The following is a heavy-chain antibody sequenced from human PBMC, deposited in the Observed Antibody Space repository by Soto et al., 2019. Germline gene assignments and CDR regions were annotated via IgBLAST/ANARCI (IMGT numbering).Heavy chain of an antibody. Sequence: SECMSITSTVSGGSIKHRGVAGGWQHQPPGKGLDWIGTIYYSGTTYYNPSLKSRVTISVDTSKNQFSLKLSSVTAADTAVYYCARLWSGYLDWFDPWGQGTLVTVSS. J-gene: IGHJ5*02. D-gene: IGHD3-3*01. CDR1: GGSIKHRGVA. V-gene: IGHV4-39*01. CDR2: IYYSGTT. CDR3: ARLWSGYLDWFDP.